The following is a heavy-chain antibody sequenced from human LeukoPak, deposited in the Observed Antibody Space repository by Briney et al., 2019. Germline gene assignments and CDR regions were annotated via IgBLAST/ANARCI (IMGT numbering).Heavy chain of an antibody. CDR1: GGSISSSSYY. Sequence: SETLSLTCTVSGGSISSSSYYWGWIRQPPGKGLEWIGSIYYSGSTYYNPPLKSRVTISVDTSKNQFFLKLSSVTAADTAVYYCAREHIVVVTDYYYYYHGMDVWGQGTTVTVSS. J-gene: IGHJ6*02. D-gene: IGHD2-21*02. V-gene: IGHV4-39*02. CDR2: IYYSGST. CDR3: AREHIVVVTDYYYYYHGMDV.